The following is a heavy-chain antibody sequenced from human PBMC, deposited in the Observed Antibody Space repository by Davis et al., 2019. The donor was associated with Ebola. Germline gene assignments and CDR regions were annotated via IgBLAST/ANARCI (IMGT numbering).Heavy chain of an antibody. CDR2: IYYSGST. V-gene: IGHV4-30-4*01. D-gene: IGHD3-3*01. CDR1: GGSISSGDYY. CDR3: ARVPLRFLDPRWFDP. J-gene: IGHJ5*02. Sequence: HLSETLSLTCTVSGGSISSGDYYWSWIRQPPGKGLEWIGYIYYSGSTYYDPSLKSRVTISVDTSKNQFSLKLSSVTAADTAVYYCARVPLRFLDPRWFDPWGQGTLVTVSS.